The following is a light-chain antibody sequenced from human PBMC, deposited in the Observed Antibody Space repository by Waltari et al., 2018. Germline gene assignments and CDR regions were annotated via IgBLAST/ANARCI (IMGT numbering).Light chain of an antibody. CDR2: KVS. V-gene: IGKV2-30*01. Sequence: DAVMTQSPLSLPVSLGQPASISCKSSQSLVFSDGKTYLHWFHQRPGQSPLRLIYKVSNRDSGVPDRFSGSGSGTDFTLKISRVEAEDVGVYYCMQTTHWPRTFGQGTKVEIK. J-gene: IGKJ1*01. CDR3: MQTTHWPRT. CDR1: QSLVFSDGKTY.